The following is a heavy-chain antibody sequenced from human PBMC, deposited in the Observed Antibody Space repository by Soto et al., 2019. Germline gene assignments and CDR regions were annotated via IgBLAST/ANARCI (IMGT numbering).Heavy chain of an antibody. CDR1: GFTVSSNY. CDR2: IYSGGST. J-gene: IGHJ6*02. D-gene: IGHD3-9*01. V-gene: IGHV3-53*01. CDR3: TLYYDILTGYPTFYYYGMDV. Sequence: SGGSLRLSCAASGFTVSSNYMSWVRQAPGKGLEWVSVIYSGGSTYYADSVKGRFTISRDNSKNTLYLQMNSLRAEDTAVYYCTLYYDILTGYPTFYYYGMDVWGQGTTVTVS.